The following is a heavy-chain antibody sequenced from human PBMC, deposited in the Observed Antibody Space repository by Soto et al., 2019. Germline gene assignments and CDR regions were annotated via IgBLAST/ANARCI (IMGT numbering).Heavy chain of an antibody. V-gene: IGHV4-59*01. Sequence: QVQLQESGPGLVKPSETLSLTCTVSGGSISSYYWSWIRQPPGKGLEWVGYVYYSGITNYTPSLKSRVTISVDTSNNRFSLKLTSVTAADTAVYYCARGRRFGELFHYYFDSWGQGTLVTVSS. J-gene: IGHJ4*02. D-gene: IGHD3-10*01. CDR1: GGSISSYY. CDR2: VYYSGIT. CDR3: ARGRRFGELFHYYFDS.